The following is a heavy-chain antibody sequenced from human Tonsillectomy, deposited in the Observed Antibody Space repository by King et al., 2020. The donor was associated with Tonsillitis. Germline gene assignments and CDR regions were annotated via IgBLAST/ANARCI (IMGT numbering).Heavy chain of an antibody. CDR1: GFTFGNYG. V-gene: IGHV3-30*18. D-gene: IGHD2-15*01. CDR3: AESGIGLSDWYFDL. J-gene: IGHJ2*01. CDR2: IAYDASYE. Sequence: VQLVESGGGVVQPGTSLRLSCAASGFTFGNYGMHWVRQAPGKGLEWVALIAYDASYENDADSVKGRFTISRDNSKNTLYVEMNSLRVEDTAVYYCAESGIGLSDWYFDLWGRGTLVTVSS.